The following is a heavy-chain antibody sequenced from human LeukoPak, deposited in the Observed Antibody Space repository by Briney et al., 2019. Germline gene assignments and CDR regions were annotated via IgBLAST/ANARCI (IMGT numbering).Heavy chain of an antibody. D-gene: IGHD2-8*02. CDR1: GFTFSSYS. CDR2: ISSSSSYI. CDR3: ASLRRTGTNSVDY. Sequence: PGGSLRLSCAASGFTFSSYSMNWVRQAPGKGLEWVSSISSSSSYIYYADSVKGRFTISRDNAKNSLYLQMNSLRGEDTAVYYCASLRRTGTNSVDYWGQGTLVTVSS. J-gene: IGHJ4*02. V-gene: IGHV3-21*01.